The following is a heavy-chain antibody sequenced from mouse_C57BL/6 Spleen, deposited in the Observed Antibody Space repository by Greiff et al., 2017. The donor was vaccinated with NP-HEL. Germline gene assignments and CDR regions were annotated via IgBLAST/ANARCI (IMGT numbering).Heavy chain of an antibody. CDR1: GFNIKDDY. D-gene: IGHD1-1*01. J-gene: IGHJ2*01. Sequence: EVQLQQSGAELVRPGASVKLSCTASGFNIKDDYMHWVKQRPEQGLEWIGWIDPENGDTEYASKFQGKATITADTSSNTAYLQLSSLTSEDTAVYYCTTVGYYGSSDGYWGQVTTLTVSS. CDR2: IDPENGDT. V-gene: IGHV14-4*01. CDR3: TTVGYYGSSDGY.